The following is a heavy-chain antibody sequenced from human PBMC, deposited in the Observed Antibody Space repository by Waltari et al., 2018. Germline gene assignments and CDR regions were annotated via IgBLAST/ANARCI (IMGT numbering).Heavy chain of an antibody. Sequence: QVQLQESGPGLVKPSETLSLTCAVSGYSISSGYYWGWIRQPPGKGLEWIGSIYHSGSTYYNPSLKSRVTISVDTSKNQFSLKLSSVTAADTAVYYCARRSIQLRFGSGGDYYYYYYMDVWGKGTMVTVSS. CDR2: IYHSGST. CDR3: ARRSIQLRFGSGGDYYYYYYMDV. D-gene: IGHD5-18*01. CDR1: GYSISSGYY. J-gene: IGHJ6*03. V-gene: IGHV4-38-2*01.